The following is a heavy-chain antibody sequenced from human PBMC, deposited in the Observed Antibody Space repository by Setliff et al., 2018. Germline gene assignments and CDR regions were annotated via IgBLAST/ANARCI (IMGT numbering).Heavy chain of an antibody. J-gene: IGHJ4*02. V-gene: IGHV1-69*05. Sequence: SVKVSCKAFGYTFAKYGTSWVRQAPGQGLEWMGGIIPIFGTANYAQKFQGRVTITTDDSTNTAYMELSSLRSEDTAVYFCARERGSYDSSTHYTYYFDYWGQGTLVTVSS. CDR3: ARERGSYDSSTHYTYYFDY. D-gene: IGHD3-22*01. CDR2: IIPIFGTA. CDR1: GYTFAKYG.